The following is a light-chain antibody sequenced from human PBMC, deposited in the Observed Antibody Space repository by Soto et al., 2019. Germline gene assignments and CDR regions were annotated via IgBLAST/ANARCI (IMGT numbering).Light chain of an antibody. CDR3: QQYNNWPPLT. CDR2: GAS. Sequence: EIVMTQSPATLSVSPGERATRSWRASQSVSSNLAWYQQKPGQAPRLLIYGASTRATGIPARFSGSGSGTEFTLTISSLQSEDFAVYYCQQYNNWPPLTFGGGTKVDI. CDR1: QSVSSN. V-gene: IGKV3-15*01. J-gene: IGKJ4*01.